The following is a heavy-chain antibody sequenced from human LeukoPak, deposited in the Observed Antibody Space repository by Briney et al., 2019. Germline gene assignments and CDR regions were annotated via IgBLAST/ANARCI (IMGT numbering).Heavy chain of an antibody. CDR3: ARAHRITIFGVATPHAFDI. J-gene: IGHJ3*02. CDR1: GGSFTGYY. D-gene: IGHD3-3*01. CDR2: INHTGST. Sequence: SETLSLTCAVYGGSFTGYYWSWIRQPPGKGLEWIGEINHTGSTNYNPSLKSRVTISIDTSKNQFSLKLSSVTAADTAVYYCARAHRITIFGVATPHAFDIWGQGTMVTVSS. V-gene: IGHV4-34*01.